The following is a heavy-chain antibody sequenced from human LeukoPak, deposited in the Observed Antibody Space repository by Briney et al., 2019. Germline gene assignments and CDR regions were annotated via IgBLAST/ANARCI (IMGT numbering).Heavy chain of an antibody. D-gene: IGHD2-2*01. CDR1: GFTFSTSW. Sequence: GGSLRLSCAASGFTFSTSWMSWVRQAPGKRLEWVANIKQDGSEKSYVDSVKGRFTISRDNAKNSLYPQMNSLRADDTAVYYCARERSGSSCQDYWGRGTLVTVSS. J-gene: IGHJ4*02. CDR3: ARERSGSSCQDY. CDR2: IKQDGSEK. V-gene: IGHV3-7*01.